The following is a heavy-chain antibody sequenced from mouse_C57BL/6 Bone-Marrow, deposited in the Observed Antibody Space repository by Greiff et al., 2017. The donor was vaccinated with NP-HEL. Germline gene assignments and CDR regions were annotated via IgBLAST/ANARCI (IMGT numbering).Heavy chain of an antibody. D-gene: IGHD1-1*01. J-gene: IGHJ1*03. CDR1: GYTFTSYW. CDR3: AILYYGSSYWYFDV. Sequence: QVQLQQPGAELVKPGASVKVSCKASGYTFTSYWMHWVKQRPGQGLEWTGRIHPSDSDTNYNQKFKGKATLTVDKSSSTAYMQLSSLTSEDSAVYYCAILYYGSSYWYFDVWGTGTTVTVSS. CDR2: IHPSDSDT. V-gene: IGHV1-74*01.